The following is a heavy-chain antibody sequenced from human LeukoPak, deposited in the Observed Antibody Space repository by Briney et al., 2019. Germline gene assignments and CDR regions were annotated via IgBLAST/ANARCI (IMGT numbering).Heavy chain of an antibody. CDR2: IYYSGST. CDR1: GGSISSYY. Sequence: SGTLSLTCTVSGGSISSYYWSWIRQPPGKGLEWIGYIYYSGSTNYNPSLKSRVTISVDTSKNQFSLKLSSVTAADTAVYYCARINYDFWSGYYVSVWGQGTTVTASS. D-gene: IGHD3-3*01. J-gene: IGHJ6*02. V-gene: IGHV4-59*01. CDR3: ARINYDFWSGYYVSV.